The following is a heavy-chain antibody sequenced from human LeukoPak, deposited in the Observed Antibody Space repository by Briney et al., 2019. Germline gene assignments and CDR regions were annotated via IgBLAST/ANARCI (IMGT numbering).Heavy chain of an antibody. V-gene: IGHV4-39*07. CDR2: IYYDGST. D-gene: IGHD1-26*01. J-gene: IGHJ4*02. Sequence: SETLSLTCTASGGSISSRSYYWGWIRQPPGKGLEWIGNIYYDGSTYYNPSLKSRATISVDTSKNQFSLKLSSVTAADTAVYYCARDRSRWDLLPFDYWGQGALVTVSS. CDR1: GGSISSRSYY. CDR3: ARDRSRWDLLPFDY.